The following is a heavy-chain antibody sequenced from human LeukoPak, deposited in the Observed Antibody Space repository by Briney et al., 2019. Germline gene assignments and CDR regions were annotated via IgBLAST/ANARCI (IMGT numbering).Heavy chain of an antibody. Sequence: PGGSLRLSCAASGFTFSSYGMHWVRQAPGKGLEWVAVIWYDGSNKYYADSVKGRFTISRDNSKNTLYLQMISLRAEDTAVYYCARDSNVRGPDYWGQGTLVTVSS. CDR3: ARDSNVRGPDY. CDR2: IWYDGSNK. V-gene: IGHV3-33*01. CDR1: GFTFSSYG. J-gene: IGHJ4*02. D-gene: IGHD3-10*01.